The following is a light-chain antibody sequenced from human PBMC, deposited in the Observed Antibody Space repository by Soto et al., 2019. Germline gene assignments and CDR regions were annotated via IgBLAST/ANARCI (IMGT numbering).Light chain of an antibody. CDR3: QQRRNWVS. V-gene: IGKV3-11*01. J-gene: IGKJ3*01. Sequence: LTQSPAILSLSPGERATLSCNASQSVDTYIAWYQQRPGQPPRLLIHDTSHRASGVPARFRGSGSGTDFTLTITSLEPEDFAVYFCQQRRNWVSFGPGTRL. CDR1: QSVDTY. CDR2: DTS.